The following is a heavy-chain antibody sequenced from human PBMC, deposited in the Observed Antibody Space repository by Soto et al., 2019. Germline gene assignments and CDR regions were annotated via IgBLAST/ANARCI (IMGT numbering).Heavy chain of an antibody. CDR1: RFTFADAC. CDR3: ASPVVWAAAARGY. Sequence: VQLVESGGGSVEPGGSLRLSCATARFTFADACMNWIRQAPGMGLEWVGRIKTKNEGEKTDDAEAAKGRFTISRDDAERTVFLEMAGLKSDNTAVYYWASPVVWAAAARGYWGQGALVTVSS. CDR2: IKTKNEGEKT. J-gene: IGHJ4*02. V-gene: IGHV3-15*07. D-gene: IGHD6-13*01.